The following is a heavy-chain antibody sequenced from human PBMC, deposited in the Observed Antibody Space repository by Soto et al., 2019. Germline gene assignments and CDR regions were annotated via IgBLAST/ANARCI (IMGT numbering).Heavy chain of an antibody. CDR3: ARTGSFDY. V-gene: IGHV1-69*02. J-gene: IGHJ4*02. D-gene: IGHD3-10*01. Sequence: QVQLVQSGAEVKKPGASVKVSCKASAGTFDTYSIMWVRQAPGQGLEWMGRTIPAIDLINYAQKFQGRFTITVDKSTTTVYMEVRSLRYEDTAIYYCARTGSFDYWGQGTLVTVSS. CDR1: AGTFDTYS. CDR2: TIPAIDLI.